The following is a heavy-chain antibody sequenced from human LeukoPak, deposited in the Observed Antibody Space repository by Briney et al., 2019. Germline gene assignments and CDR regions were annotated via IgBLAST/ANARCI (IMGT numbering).Heavy chain of an antibody. Sequence: SVKVSCKASGGTFSSYAISWVRQAPGQGLEWMGGIIPIFGTANYAQKFQGRVTMTRDTSTSTVYMELSSLRSEDTAVYYCARATVQWNIAAASDPWGQGTLVTVSS. CDR2: IIPIFGTA. J-gene: IGHJ5*02. CDR3: ARATVQWNIAAASDP. CDR1: GGTFSSYA. D-gene: IGHD6-13*01. V-gene: IGHV1-69*05.